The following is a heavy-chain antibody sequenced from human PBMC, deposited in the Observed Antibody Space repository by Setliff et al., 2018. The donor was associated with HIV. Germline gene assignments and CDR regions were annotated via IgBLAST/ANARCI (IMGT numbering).Heavy chain of an antibody. CDR3: TKDHLSGWASDC. J-gene: IGHJ4*02. CDR1: GFTFSTYW. V-gene: IGHV3-7*01. Sequence: GSLRLSCAASGFTFSTYWMIWVRQAPGKGLEWVAEIKQDGSEEYYVDSVRGRFTISRDNAKNSVYLQMNSLRVEDTAMYYCTKDHLSGWASDCWGQGTLVTVSS. D-gene: IGHD6-19*01. CDR2: IKQDGSEE.